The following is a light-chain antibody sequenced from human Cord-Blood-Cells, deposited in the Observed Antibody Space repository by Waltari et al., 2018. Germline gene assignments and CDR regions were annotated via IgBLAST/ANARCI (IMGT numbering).Light chain of an antibody. CDR2: EGS. V-gene: IGLV2-23*01. CDR3: CAYAGSSTPYWV. Sequence: QSALTQPASVSGSPGQSITISCSGTSSDVGGYNLVSWYQQHPGKAPKLLIYEGSKRPSGVSKRFSGAKSGNTASRTISGLQAEDEADYYCCAYAGSSTPYWVFGGGTKLTVL. J-gene: IGLJ3*02. CDR1: SSDVGGYNL.